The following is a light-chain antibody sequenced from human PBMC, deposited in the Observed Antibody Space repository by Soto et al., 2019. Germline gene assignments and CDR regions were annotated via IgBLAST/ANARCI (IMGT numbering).Light chain of an antibody. CDR2: KDT. CDR1: SSNIGSKS. V-gene: IGLV1-47*01. J-gene: IGLJ3*02. CDR3: SAWDDSLRAWV. Sequence: QSVLTQPPSASGTPGQRVTISCSGGSSNIGSKSVHWFQQLPGTAHKLLIYKDTQRPSGVPDRFSASKSGPSASLAISGLRSDDEADYYCSAWDDSLRAWVFGGGTKLTNL.